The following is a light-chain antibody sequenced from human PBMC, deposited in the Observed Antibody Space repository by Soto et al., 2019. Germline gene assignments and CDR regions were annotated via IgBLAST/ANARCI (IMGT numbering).Light chain of an antibody. CDR1: QSFSSY. CDR2: GAS. CDR3: QQCSDWPLFT. Sequence: EIVMTQSPATLAVSPGERVTLSCRASQSFSSYLSWYQHKPGQPPMLLIYGASTRATGIPARFSGSGSGTDFTLTPSSLQSEDFAGYFCQQCSDWPLFTFGQGTRLEI. J-gene: IGKJ5*01. V-gene: IGKV3-15*01.